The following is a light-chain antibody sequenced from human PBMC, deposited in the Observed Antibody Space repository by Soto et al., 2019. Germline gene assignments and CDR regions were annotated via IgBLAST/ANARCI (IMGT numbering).Light chain of an antibody. J-gene: IGLJ3*02. CDR3: QVWDSSSDHPV. Sequence: SYELIQPPSVSVAPGKTARITCGGNNIGSKSVHWYQQKPGQPPVLVIYYDTDRPSGIPERFSGSNSGNTATLTISRVEAEDEADYYCQVWDSSSDHPVFGGGTKLTVL. CDR1: NIGSKS. V-gene: IGLV3-21*04. CDR2: YDT.